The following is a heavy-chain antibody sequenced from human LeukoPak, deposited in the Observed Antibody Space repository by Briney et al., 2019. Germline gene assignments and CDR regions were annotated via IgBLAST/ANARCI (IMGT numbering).Heavy chain of an antibody. CDR3: AREDGYYDSSGYFPRNYYYYGMDV. D-gene: IGHD3-22*01. Sequence: GGSLRLSCAASGFTCSDYYMSWLRQSPGKGLEGVSYISSSCSTIYYADSVKGRFTISRDNAKNSLYLQMNSLRAEDTAVYYCAREDGYYDSSGYFPRNYYYYGMDVWGQGTTVTVSS. CDR2: ISSSCSTI. CDR1: GFTCSDYY. V-gene: IGHV3-11*01. J-gene: IGHJ6*02.